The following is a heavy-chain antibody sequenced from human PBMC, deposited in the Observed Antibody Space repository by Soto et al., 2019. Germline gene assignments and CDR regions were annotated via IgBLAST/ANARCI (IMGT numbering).Heavy chain of an antibody. J-gene: IGHJ6*03. V-gene: IGHV1-18*01. D-gene: IGHD2-2*01. CDR2: ISAYNGNT. CDR3: ARCPGYCSSTSCTPPGYMDV. Sequence: GASVKVSCKASGYTFTSYGISWVRQAPGQGLEWMGWISAYNGNTNYAQKLQGRVTMTTDTSTSTAYMELRSLRSDDTAVYYCARCPGYCSSTSCTPPGYMDVWGKGTTVTGSS. CDR1: GYTFTSYG.